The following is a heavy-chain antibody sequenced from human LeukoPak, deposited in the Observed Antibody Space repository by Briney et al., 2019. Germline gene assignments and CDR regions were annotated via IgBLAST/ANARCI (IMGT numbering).Heavy chain of an antibody. CDR3: ARDEVVVVPAATLDYYYYGMDV. V-gene: IGHV1-18*01. D-gene: IGHD2-2*01. Sequence: GASVKVSCKASGYTFTNFGVSWVRQAPGQGLEWVGWISPNRGHTNYAQKLQGRVTTSSDTSTSTAYMELRSLRSDDTAVYYCARDEVVVVPAATLDYYYYGMDVWGQGTTVTVSS. CDR1: GYTFTNFG. CDR2: ISPNRGHT. J-gene: IGHJ6*02.